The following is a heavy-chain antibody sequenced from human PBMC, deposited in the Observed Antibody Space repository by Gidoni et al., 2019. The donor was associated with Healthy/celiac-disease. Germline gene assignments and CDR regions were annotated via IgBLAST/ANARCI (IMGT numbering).Heavy chain of an antibody. D-gene: IGHD3-9*01. V-gene: IGHV1-2*02. J-gene: IGHJ4*02. Sequence: QVQLVQSGAAVQKPGASVKVSCKASGYTFTGNYMHWVRQAPGQGLERMGWINPNSGGTNDEQKIQGRVTMTRDTSISTAYRELSRLRSDDTAVYYCARELRTGYPIDYWGQGTLVTVSS. CDR2: INPNSGGT. CDR1: GYTFTGNY. CDR3: ARELRTGYPIDY.